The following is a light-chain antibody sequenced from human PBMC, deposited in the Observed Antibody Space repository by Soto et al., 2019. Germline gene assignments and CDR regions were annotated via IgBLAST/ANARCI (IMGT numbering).Light chain of an antibody. V-gene: IGKV3-20*01. J-gene: IGKJ5*01. CDR1: QSVSNNY. Sequence: EIVLTQSPGTLSLSPGERATLSCRASQSVSNNYLAWYQQKPGQAPRLLIYGASNRATGIPDRFSGSGSGTDFTLTISRLETQDFAVYYCQQYGSSHSITFGQGTRLEIK. CDR3: QQYGSSHSIT. CDR2: GAS.